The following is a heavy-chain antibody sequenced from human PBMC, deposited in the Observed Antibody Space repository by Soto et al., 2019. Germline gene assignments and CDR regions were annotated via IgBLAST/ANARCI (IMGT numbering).Heavy chain of an antibody. CDR1: GGSISSGGYY. J-gene: IGHJ4*02. CDR2: IYYSGST. CDR3: ARSSTYDNSGPLDY. D-gene: IGHD3-22*01. V-gene: IGHV4-31*03. Sequence: SETLSVTCTVSGGSISSGGYYWNWIRQHPGKGLEWIGYIYYSGSTYYNPSLKSRVSMSVDTSENQFSLKLSSVTAADTAVYYCARSSTYDNSGPLDYWGQGTLVTVSS.